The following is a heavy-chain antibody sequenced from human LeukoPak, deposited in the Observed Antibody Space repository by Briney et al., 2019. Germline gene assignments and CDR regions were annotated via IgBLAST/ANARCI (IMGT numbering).Heavy chain of an antibody. CDR2: IKQDGSEK. CDR3: AKVAVYSSGSYDDETFDY. CDR1: GFTFSSYW. V-gene: IGHV3-7*03. D-gene: IGHD6-19*01. Sequence: PGGSLRLSCAASGFTFSSYWMSWVRQAPGKGLEWVANIKQDGSEKYYVDSVKGRFTISRDNSKNTLYLQMNSLRAEDTAVYYCAKVAVYSSGSYDDETFDYWGQGTLVTVSS. J-gene: IGHJ4*02.